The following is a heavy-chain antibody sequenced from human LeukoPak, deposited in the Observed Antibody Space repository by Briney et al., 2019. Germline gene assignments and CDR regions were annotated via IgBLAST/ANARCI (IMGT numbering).Heavy chain of an antibody. CDR2: IYYSGST. CDR1: GGSISSGSYY. V-gene: IGHV4-39*07. Sequence: SETLSLTCTVSGGSISSGSYYWSWIRQPAGKGLEWIGSIYYSGSTYYNPSLKSRVTISVDTSKNQFSLKLSSVTAADTAVYYCARDFMKSSSSWYDHQFDYWGQGTLVTVSS. CDR3: ARDFMKSSSSWYDHQFDY. J-gene: IGHJ4*02. D-gene: IGHD6-13*01.